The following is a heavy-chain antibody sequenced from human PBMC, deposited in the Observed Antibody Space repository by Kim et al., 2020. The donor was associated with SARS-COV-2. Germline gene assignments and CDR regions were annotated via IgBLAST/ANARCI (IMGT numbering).Heavy chain of an antibody. D-gene: IGHD3-10*01. Sequence: ASVKVSCKASGYTFTSYYMHWVRQAPGQGLEWMGIINPSGGSTSYAQKFQGRVTMTRDTSTSTVYMELSSLRSEDTAVYYCAREGRGGFGELWPLSLDFDYWGQGTLVTVSS. CDR1: GYTFTSYY. CDR3: AREGRGGFGELWPLSLDFDY. J-gene: IGHJ4*02. CDR2: INPSGGST. V-gene: IGHV1-46*01.